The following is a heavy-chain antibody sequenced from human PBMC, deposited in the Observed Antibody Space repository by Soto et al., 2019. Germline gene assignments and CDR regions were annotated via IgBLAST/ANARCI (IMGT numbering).Heavy chain of an antibody. CDR3: ASTSGSYYAH. Sequence: PVGSLRLSCAASGFTFSSYSMNWVRQAPGKGLEWVSSISSSSSYIYYADSVKGRFTISRDNAKNTLYLQLNSLRAEDTALYYCASTSGSYYAHWGQGTLVTVSS. CDR1: GFTFSSYS. CDR2: ISSSSSYI. V-gene: IGHV3-21*01. J-gene: IGHJ4*02. D-gene: IGHD1-26*01.